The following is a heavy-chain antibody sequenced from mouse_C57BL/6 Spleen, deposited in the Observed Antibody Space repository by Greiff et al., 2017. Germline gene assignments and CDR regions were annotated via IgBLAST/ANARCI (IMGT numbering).Heavy chain of an antibody. CDR1: GYTFTSYG. Sequence: QVQLKESGAELARPGASVKLSCKASGYTFTSYGISWVKQRTGQGLEWIGEIYPRSGNTYYNEKFKGKATLTADKSSSTAYMELRSLTSEDSAVYFCARSDLLSDYYAMDYWGQGTSVTVSS. D-gene: IGHD2-1*01. CDR2: IYPRSGNT. J-gene: IGHJ4*01. CDR3: ARSDLLSDYYAMDY. V-gene: IGHV1-81*01.